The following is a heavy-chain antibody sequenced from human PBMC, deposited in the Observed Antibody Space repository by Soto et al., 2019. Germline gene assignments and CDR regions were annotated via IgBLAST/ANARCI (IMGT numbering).Heavy chain of an antibody. CDR3: ARLYSSGYPDYYYYGMDV. V-gene: IGHV4-61*01. CDR1: GGSVSSGSYY. D-gene: IGHD3-22*01. Sequence: SETLSLTCTVSGGSVSSGSYYWSWIRQPPGKGLEWIGYIYYSGSTNYNPSLKSRVTISVDTSKNQFSLKLSSVTAADTAVYYCARLYSSGYPDYYYYGMDVWGQGTTVTVSS. CDR2: IYYSGST. J-gene: IGHJ6*02.